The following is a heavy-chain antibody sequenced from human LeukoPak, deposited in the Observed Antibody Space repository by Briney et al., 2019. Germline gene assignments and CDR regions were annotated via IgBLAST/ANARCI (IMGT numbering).Heavy chain of an antibody. Sequence: SETLSLTCAVYGGSFSGSYWSWIRQPPGKGLEWIGEINHSGSTNYNPSLKRRVTISVDTSKNQFPLKMRSATAADTAVYYCAREAYSGYDSLYNWFDPWGQGTLVTVSS. CDR3: AREAYSGYDSLYNWFDP. CDR2: INHSGST. V-gene: IGHV4-34*01. CDR1: GGSFSGSY. D-gene: IGHD5-12*01. J-gene: IGHJ5*02.